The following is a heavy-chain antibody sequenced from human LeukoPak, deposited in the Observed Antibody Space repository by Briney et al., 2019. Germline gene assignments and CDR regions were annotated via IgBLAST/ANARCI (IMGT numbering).Heavy chain of an antibody. J-gene: IGHJ6*03. CDR3: ARARITMVRGVIGYYYYYMDV. D-gene: IGHD3-10*01. V-gene: IGHV1-8*01. CDR2: MNPNSGNT. CDR1: GYTFTSYD. Sequence: ASVKVSCKASGYTFTSYDINWVRQATGQGLEWMGWMNPNSGNTGYAQKFQGRVTMTRNTSISTAYVELSSLRSEDTAVYYCARARITMVRGVIGYYYYYMDVGGKGTTVTVSS.